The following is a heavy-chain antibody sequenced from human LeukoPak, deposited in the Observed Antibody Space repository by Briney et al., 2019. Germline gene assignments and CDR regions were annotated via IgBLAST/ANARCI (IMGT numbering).Heavy chain of an antibody. Sequence: SETLSLTCTVSGGSISSYYWSWIRQPPGKGLEWIGYIYYSGSTNYSPSLKSRVTISLDTSKNQFSLNLTSVTAADTAVYYCARFTPQGYGWGGYNRFDPWGQGTLVTVSS. CDR3: ARFTPQGYGWGGYNRFDP. J-gene: IGHJ5*02. CDR2: IYYSGST. CDR1: GGSISSYY. V-gene: IGHV4-59*01. D-gene: IGHD3-16*01.